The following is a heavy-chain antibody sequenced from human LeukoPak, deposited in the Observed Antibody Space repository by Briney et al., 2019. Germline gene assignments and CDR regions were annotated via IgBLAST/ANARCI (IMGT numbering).Heavy chain of an antibody. J-gene: IGHJ4*02. CDR3: TKDLMTGFSSGWYLAY. V-gene: IGHV3-23*01. Sequence: GGSLRLSCEGSGFSINGYAMSWVRQAPGKGLEWVAVTGGSDDNTHYADSVKGRFSISRDNSENRLFLQMNSLRPDDSALYYCTKDLMTGFSSGWYLAYWGQGTLVTVSS. CDR2: TGGSDDNT. CDR1: GFSINGYA. D-gene: IGHD6-25*01.